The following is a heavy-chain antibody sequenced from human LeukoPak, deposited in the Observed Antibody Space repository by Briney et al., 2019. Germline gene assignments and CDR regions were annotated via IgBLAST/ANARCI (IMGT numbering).Heavy chain of an antibody. D-gene: IGHD2-2*01. Sequence: GESLKISCQVSGYSFTGYWIGWVRQMPGKGLEWMGIIYPGDSDTRYSPSFQGQVTISADKSISTAYLQWSSLKASDTAMYYCARGFCSSTTCQTNWLDPWGQGTLVTVSS. CDR3: ARGFCSSTTCQTNWLDP. J-gene: IGHJ5*02. CDR1: GYSFTGYW. V-gene: IGHV5-51*01. CDR2: IYPGDSDT.